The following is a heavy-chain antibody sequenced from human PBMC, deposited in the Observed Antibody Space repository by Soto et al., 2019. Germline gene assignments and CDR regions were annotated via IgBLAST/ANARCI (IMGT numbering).Heavy chain of an antibody. D-gene: IGHD3-10*01. Sequence: QVQLQESGPGLVKPSQTLSLTCTVSGGSISSGDYYWSWIRQPPGKGLEWIGYIYYSGSTYYNPSLKSRVTISVDTSKNQFSLKLSSVTAADTAVYYWARESREVRGVMVYYGMDVWGQGTTVTVSS. CDR2: IYYSGST. J-gene: IGHJ6*02. CDR1: GGSISSGDYY. V-gene: IGHV4-30-4*01. CDR3: ARESREVRGVMVYYGMDV.